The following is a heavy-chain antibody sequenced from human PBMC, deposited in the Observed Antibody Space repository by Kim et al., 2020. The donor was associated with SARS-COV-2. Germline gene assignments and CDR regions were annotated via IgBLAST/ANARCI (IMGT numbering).Heavy chain of an antibody. CDR2: IKSKTDGGTT. CDR1: GFTFSNAW. Sequence: GGSLRLSCAASGFTFSNAWMSWVRQAPGKGLEWVGRIKSKTDGGTTDYAAPVKGRFTISRDDSKNTLYLQMNSLKTEDTAVYYCTTDTVYDYVWGSYRPPYGMDVWGQGTTVTVSS. CDR3: TTDTVYDYVWGSYRPPYGMDV. D-gene: IGHD3-16*02. V-gene: IGHV3-15*01. J-gene: IGHJ6*02.